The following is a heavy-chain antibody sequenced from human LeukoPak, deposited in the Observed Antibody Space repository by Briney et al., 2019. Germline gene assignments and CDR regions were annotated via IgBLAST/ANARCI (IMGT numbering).Heavy chain of an antibody. J-gene: IGHJ2*01. CDR1: GGSISSSNW. V-gene: IGHV4-4*02. CDR2: IYHSGST. Sequence: SGTLSLTCAVSGGSISSSNWWSWVRQPPGKGLEWIGEIYHSGSTNYNPSLKSRVTISVGKSKNQFSLKLSSVTAADTAVYYCATVTVVVPAAIRYFDLWGRGTLVTVSS. D-gene: IGHD2-2*01. CDR3: ATVTVVVPAAIRYFDL.